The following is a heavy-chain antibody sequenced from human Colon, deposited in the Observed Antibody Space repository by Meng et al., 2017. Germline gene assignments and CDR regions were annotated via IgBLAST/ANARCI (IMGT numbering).Heavy chain of an antibody. CDR2: MYHSGSI. Sequence: SETLSLTCAVSGYSIRSDYYWGWIRQPPGKGLEWIGSMYHSGSIYYNPSLKSRVTISLATSKNQISLTLTSVTAADTAVYYCARESNSWYVDYWGQGTLVTVSS. D-gene: IGHD6-13*01. CDR3: ARESNSWYVDY. V-gene: IGHV4-38-2*01. CDR1: GYSIRSDYY. J-gene: IGHJ4*02.